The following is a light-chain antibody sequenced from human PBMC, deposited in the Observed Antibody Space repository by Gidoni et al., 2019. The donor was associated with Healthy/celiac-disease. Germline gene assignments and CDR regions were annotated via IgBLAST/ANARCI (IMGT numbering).Light chain of an antibody. CDR1: KLGDKY. Sequence: SYELTQPPQVSVSPGQTASITCSGDKLGDKYACWYQQKQGQSPVLVIYQDSKRPSGIPERFSGSNSGNTATLTISGTQAMDEADYYCQAWDSSHVVFGGGTKLPVL. CDR2: QDS. V-gene: IGLV3-1*01. J-gene: IGLJ2*01. CDR3: QAWDSSHVV.